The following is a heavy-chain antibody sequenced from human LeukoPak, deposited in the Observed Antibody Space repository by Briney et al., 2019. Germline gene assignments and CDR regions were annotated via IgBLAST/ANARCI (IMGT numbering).Heavy chain of an antibody. J-gene: IGHJ3*02. CDR2: VYHGGNT. Sequence: SETLSLTCTVSGYSINSVYYWGWIRQPPGKGLEWIGIVYHGGNTYYNPSLKSRVTISVDTSKNQFSLKLSSVTAADTAVYYCASYSLGWIQLRAGAFDIWGQGTMVTVSS. D-gene: IGHD5-18*01. V-gene: IGHV4-38-2*02. CDR3: ASYSLGWIQLRAGAFDI. CDR1: GYSINSVYY.